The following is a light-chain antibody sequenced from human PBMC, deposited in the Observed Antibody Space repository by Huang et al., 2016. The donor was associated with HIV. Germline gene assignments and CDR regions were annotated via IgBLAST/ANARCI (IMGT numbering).Light chain of an antibody. CDR3: LQDYTEPRT. CDR2: TAS. CDR1: QDIGND. V-gene: IGKV1-6*02. Sequence: AIQMTQSPASLSASVGDRVTITCRESQDIGNDLGWYQQRLGKAPKLLVSTASHLQSGVPSRFTGSGSGTQFTLTISGLQPEDFATYYCLQDYTEPRTVGRGTKVEI. J-gene: IGKJ1*01.